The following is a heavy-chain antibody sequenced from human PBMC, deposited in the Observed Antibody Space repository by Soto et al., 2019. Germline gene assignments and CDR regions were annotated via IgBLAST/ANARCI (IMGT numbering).Heavy chain of an antibody. D-gene: IGHD6-13*01. CDR3: ARDLAAADY. Sequence: QVHLVQSGAEVKKPGASVKVSCKASGYIVINYYIHWVRQAPGQGLEWIGIINPNGGSTNNAQKFRGRVTMARDTSTSTVYMDLSSMRSDDTAVYYCARDLAAADYWGQGTLVTVSS. CDR1: GYIVINYY. CDR2: INPNGGST. V-gene: IGHV1-46*01. J-gene: IGHJ4*02.